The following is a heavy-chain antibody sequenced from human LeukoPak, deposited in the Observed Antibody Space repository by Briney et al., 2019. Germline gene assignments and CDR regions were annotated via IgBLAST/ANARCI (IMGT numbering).Heavy chain of an antibody. D-gene: IGHD2-2*01. J-gene: IGHJ5*02. CDR3: ARDRGRYCSSTSCQT. CDR1: GGSISSGSYY. CDR2: IYTSGST. Sequence: PSETLSLTCTVSGGSISSGSYYWSWIRQPAGKGLEWIGRIYTSGSTNYNPSLKSRVTISVDTSKNQFSLKLSSVTAADTAVYYCARDRGRYCSSTSCQTWGQGTLVTVSS. V-gene: IGHV4-61*02.